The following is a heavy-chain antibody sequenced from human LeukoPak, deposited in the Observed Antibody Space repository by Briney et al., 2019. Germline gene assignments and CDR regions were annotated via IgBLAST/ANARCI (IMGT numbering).Heavy chain of an antibody. CDR1: GGTFSSYA. CDR3: ARDQMIVVTTGAFDI. Sequence: GASVKVSCTASGGTFSSYAISWVRQAPGQGLEWMGGIIPIFGTANYAQKFQGRVTITADESTSTAYMELSSLRSEDTAVYYCARDQMIVVTTGAFDIWGQGTMVTVSS. V-gene: IGHV1-69*13. CDR2: IIPIFGTA. D-gene: IGHD3-22*01. J-gene: IGHJ3*02.